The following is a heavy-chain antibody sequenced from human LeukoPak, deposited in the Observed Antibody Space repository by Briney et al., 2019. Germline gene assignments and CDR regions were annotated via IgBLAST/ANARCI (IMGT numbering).Heavy chain of an antibody. J-gene: IGHJ4*02. CDR3: ARVRGYYDTSGTYRSLAHFDC. V-gene: IGHV4-59*01. CDR2: IYYSGNT. CDR1: GGSISSYS. D-gene: IGHD3-22*01. Sequence: SETLSLTCTVSGGSISSYSWSWIRQPPGKGLEWIGYIYYSGNTNYNPSLKSRVTISVDTSKNQFSLKLSSVTAADTAVYYCARVRGYYDTSGTYRSLAHFDCWGQGTLVTVSP.